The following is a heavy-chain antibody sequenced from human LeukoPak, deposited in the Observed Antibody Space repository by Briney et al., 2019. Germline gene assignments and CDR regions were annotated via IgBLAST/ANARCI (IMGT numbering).Heavy chain of an antibody. D-gene: IGHD5-12*01. CDR2: NYHSGTT. CDR1: GYSINSGYC. V-gene: IGHV4-38-2*01. Sequence: PSETLSLTCAVSGYSINSGYCWGWIRQPPGKGLEWIGRNYHSGTTYYNPSLKSRVTISVDTSKHQFSLKLRSVTAADTAVYYCARVATTTNPPQRPFDYWGQGTLVTVSS. J-gene: IGHJ4*02. CDR3: ARVATTTNPPQRPFDY.